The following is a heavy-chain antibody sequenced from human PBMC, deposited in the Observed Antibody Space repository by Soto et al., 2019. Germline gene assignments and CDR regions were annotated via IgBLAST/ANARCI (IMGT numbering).Heavy chain of an antibody. CDR3: ARSNNYDILTGYYYYYMDV. CDR1: GGSIISAGYY. V-gene: IGHV4-31*03. J-gene: IGHJ6*03. Sequence: SETLSLTCTVSGGSIISAGYYWSWIRQHPGKGLEWLGYIYYSGSAYYNPSLKSRVSISVDTSKNQFSLKLSSVTAADTAVYYCARSNNYDILTGYYYYYMDVWGKGTTVTVS. D-gene: IGHD3-9*01. CDR2: IYYSGSA.